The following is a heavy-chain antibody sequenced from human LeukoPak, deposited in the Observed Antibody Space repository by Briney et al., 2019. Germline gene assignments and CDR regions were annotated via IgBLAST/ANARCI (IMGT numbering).Heavy chain of an antibody. J-gene: IGHJ3*02. CDR1: TFTVSSNY. D-gene: IGHD6-19*01. Sequence: GGSLRLSSAVYTFTVSSNYMSWVRQAPGKGLEWDSVIYSGGSTYYADSVKGRFTISRDNSKNTLYLQMNSLRAEDTAVYYCATSGIAVAGTDDAFDIWGQGTMVTVSS. CDR2: IYSGGST. CDR3: ATSGIAVAGTDDAFDI. V-gene: IGHV3-66*01.